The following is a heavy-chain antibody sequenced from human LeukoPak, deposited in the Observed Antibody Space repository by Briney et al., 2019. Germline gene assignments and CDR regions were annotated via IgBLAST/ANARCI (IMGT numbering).Heavy chain of an antibody. CDR1: GGSFSGYY. Sequence: SETLSLTCAVYGGSFSGYYWSWIRQPPGKGLEWIGEINHSGSTNYNPSLKSRVTISVDTSKNQFSLKLSSVTAADTAVYYCAKVPFGSSGRSYYFDYWGQGTLVTVSS. V-gene: IGHV4-34*01. CDR2: INHSGST. J-gene: IGHJ4*02. D-gene: IGHD6-19*01. CDR3: AKVPFGSSGRSYYFDY.